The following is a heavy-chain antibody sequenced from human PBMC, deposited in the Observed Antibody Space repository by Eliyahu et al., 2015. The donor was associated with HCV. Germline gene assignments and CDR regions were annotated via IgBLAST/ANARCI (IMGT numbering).Heavy chain of an antibody. CDR1: GGSIXPYY. J-gene: IGHJ5*02. CDR3: ASGGGGIAVAGTGGWFDP. Sequence: QVQLQESGPGLVKPSETLSLTCTVXGGSIXPYYXSWIRQPPGKGLEWIGYIHYSGSTNYNPSLKSRVTISLDTSKNQFSLNLTSVTAADTAVYYCASGGGGIAVAGTGGWFDPWGQGTLVTVSS. CDR2: IHYSGST. V-gene: IGHV4-59*01. D-gene: IGHD6-19*01.